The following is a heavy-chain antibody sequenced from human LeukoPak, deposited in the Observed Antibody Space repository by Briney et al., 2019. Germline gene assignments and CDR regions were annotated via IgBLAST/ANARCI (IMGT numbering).Heavy chain of an antibody. CDR2: IKQDGSEK. V-gene: IGHV3-7*01. Sequence: GGSLRLSCAASGFTFSSYWMSWVRQAPGKGLEWVANIKQDGSEKYYVDSVKGRFTISRDNAKNSLYLQMNSLRAEDTAVYYCARQYCSGGSCYPEDYWGQGTLVTVSS. CDR3: ARQYCSGGSCYPEDY. CDR1: GFTFSSYW. D-gene: IGHD2-15*01. J-gene: IGHJ4*02.